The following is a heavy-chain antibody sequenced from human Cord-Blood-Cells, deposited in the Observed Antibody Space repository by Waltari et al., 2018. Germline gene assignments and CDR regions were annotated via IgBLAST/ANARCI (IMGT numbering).Heavy chain of an antibody. CDR2: ISYDGRNK. D-gene: IGHD1-26*01. Sequence: QVQLVESGGGVVQPGRSLRLSCAASGFTFSSYAMHWVRQAPGKGLEGVAVISYDGRNKYYADSVKGRFTISRDNSKNTRYLQMNSLRAEDTAVYYCAGGSYYFYYWGQGTLVTVSS. CDR3: AGGSYYFYY. J-gene: IGHJ4*02. CDR1: GFTFSSYA. V-gene: IGHV3-30*04.